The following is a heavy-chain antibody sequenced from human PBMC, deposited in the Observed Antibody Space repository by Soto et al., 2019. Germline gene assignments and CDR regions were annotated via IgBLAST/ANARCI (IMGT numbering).Heavy chain of an antibody. V-gene: IGHV1-69*06. CDR1: GGTFSSYA. Sequence: SVKVSCKASGGTFSSYAISWVRQAPGQGLEWMGGIIPIFGTANYAQKFQGRVTITADKSTSTAYMELSSLRSEDTAVYYCARDNRDIVVVVAAPYYYGMDVWGQGTTVTVSS. CDR3: ARDNRDIVVVVAAPYYYGMDV. CDR2: IIPIFGTA. J-gene: IGHJ6*02. D-gene: IGHD2-15*01.